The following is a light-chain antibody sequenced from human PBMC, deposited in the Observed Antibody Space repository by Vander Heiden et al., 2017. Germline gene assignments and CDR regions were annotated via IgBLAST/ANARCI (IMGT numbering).Light chain of an antibody. CDR2: LGS. J-gene: IGKJ1*01. Sequence: VRPQSPPFLPVTPGESASISCRSSQSLLYSDGNNYLDWYLQKPGQSPRLLIYLGSTRASGVPERFTGSGSGTDFALKITRVEAEDVGIYYCMQPLQTPRTFGQGTKVEI. V-gene: IGKV2-28*01. CDR3: MQPLQTPRT. CDR1: QSLLYSDGNNY.